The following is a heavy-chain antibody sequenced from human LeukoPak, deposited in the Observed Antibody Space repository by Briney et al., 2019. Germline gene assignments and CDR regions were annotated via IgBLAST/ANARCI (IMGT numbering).Heavy chain of an antibody. CDR1: GYSISSGYY. CDR3: ARYGYDSSGYGA. CDR2: IYHSGST. Sequence: SETLSLTCAVPGYSISSGYYWGWIRQPPGKGLEWIGSIYHSGSTYYNPSLKSRVTISVDTSKNQFSLKLSSVTAADTAVYYCARYGYDSSGYGAWGQGTLVTVSS. J-gene: IGHJ4*02. V-gene: IGHV4-38-2*01. D-gene: IGHD3-22*01.